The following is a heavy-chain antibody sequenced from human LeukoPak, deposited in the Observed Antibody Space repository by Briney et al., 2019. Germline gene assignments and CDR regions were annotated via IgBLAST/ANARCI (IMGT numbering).Heavy chain of an antibody. CDR2: IYYSGST. D-gene: IGHD3-3*01. Sequence: SETLSLTCTVSGGSISSSSYYWGWIRQPPGKGLEWIGSIYYSGSTYYNPSLKSRVTISVDTSKNQFSLKLSSVTAADTAVYYCARTGPRITIFGVAMSFDYWGQGTLVTVSS. CDR3: ARTGPRITIFGVAMSFDY. V-gene: IGHV4-39*01. CDR1: GGSISSSSYY. J-gene: IGHJ4*02.